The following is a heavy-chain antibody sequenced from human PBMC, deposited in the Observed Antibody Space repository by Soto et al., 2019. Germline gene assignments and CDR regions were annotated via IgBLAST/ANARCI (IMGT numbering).Heavy chain of an antibody. V-gene: IGHV1-24*01. CDR1: GHTLTELS. D-gene: IGHD3-22*01. Sequence: ASVKVSCKVSGHTLTELSIHWVRQAPGKGLEWLGGFHPGDGEMKYAQTFQGRVIMTEDTSTHTAYMELSILTAEDTALYFCATFGDISGLYYGYFHHWGPGTLVTVSS. J-gene: IGHJ4*02. CDR3: ATFGDISGLYYGYFHH. CDR2: FHPGDGEM.